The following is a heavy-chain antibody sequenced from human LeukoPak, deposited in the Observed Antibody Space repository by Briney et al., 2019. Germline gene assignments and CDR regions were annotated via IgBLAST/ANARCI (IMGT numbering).Heavy chain of an antibody. CDR1: GYTFTSYY. Sequence: GASVKVSYKASGYTFTSYYMHWVRRAPGQGLEWMGIINPSGGSTSYAQKFQGRVTMTGDMSTTTVYMELSSLRSEDTAVYYCARGVYGSGSYYKNWFDPWGQGTLVTVSS. CDR2: INPSGGST. J-gene: IGHJ5*02. D-gene: IGHD3-10*01. CDR3: ARGVYGSGSYYKNWFDP. V-gene: IGHV1-46*01.